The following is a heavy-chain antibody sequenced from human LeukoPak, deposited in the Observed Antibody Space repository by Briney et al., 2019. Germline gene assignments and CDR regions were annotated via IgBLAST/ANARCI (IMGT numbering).Heavy chain of an antibody. CDR2: IFYSGST. J-gene: IGHJ5*02. V-gene: IGHV4-39*01. D-gene: IGHD6-19*01. CDR1: GGSISSSSFY. CDR3: ARQGYISGQGFRNNWFDP. Sequence: PSETLSLTCTVSGGSISSSSFYWGWIRQPPGKGLDWIGTIFYSGSTFYNPSLRSRVTMSVNTSKNQFSLRLSSVTAADTAVYYCARQGYISGQGFRNNWFDPWGQGSLVTVSS.